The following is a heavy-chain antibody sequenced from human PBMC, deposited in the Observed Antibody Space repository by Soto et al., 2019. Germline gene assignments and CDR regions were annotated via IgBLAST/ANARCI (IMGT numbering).Heavy chain of an antibody. CDR2: IXHQADGGTT. CDR1: GFTFNNAW. CDR3: XXXXXXXQGADYSYVMDV. V-gene: IGHV3-15*07. Sequence: EVQLVESGGGLVKPGGSLRLSCTASGFTFNNAWMNWVRQAAGKGLEWVGRIXHQADGGTTDYAAPVKGRFTVSRDDSKSTAYLXMXSXXXEXXXXXXXXXXXXXXQGADYSYVMDVWGQGTTVTVSS. J-gene: IGHJ6*02. D-gene: IGHD1-26*01.